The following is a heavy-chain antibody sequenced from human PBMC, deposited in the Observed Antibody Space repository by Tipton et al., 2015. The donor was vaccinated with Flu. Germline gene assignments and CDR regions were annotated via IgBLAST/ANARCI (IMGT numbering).Heavy chain of an antibody. CDR1: GGSFSGYY. CDR3: ARETTIFGVVNNWFDP. V-gene: IGHV4-34*01. D-gene: IGHD3-3*01. J-gene: IGHJ5*02. CDR2: INHSGST. Sequence: TLSLTCAVYGGSFSGYYWSWIRQPPGKGLEWIGEINHSGSTNYNPSLKSRVTISVDTSKNQFSLKLSSVTAADTAVYYCARETTIFGVVNNWFDPWGQGTLVTVSS.